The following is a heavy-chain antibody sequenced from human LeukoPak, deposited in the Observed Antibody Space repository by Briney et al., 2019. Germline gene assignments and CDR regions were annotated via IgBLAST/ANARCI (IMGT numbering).Heavy chain of an antibody. CDR3: ARSDSSGYQDY. J-gene: IGHJ4*02. CDR2: IYYSGST. V-gene: IGHV4-31*03. D-gene: IGHD3-22*01. CDR1: GGSISSGGYY. Sequence: SETLPLTCTVSGGSISSGGYYWSWIRQHPGKGLEWIGYIYYSGSTYYNPSLKSRVTISVDTSKNQFSLKLSSVTAADTAVYYCARSDSSGYQDYWGQGTLVTVSS.